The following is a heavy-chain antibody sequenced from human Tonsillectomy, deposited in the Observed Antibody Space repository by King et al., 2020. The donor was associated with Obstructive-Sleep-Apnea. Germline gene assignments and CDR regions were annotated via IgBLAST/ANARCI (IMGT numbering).Heavy chain of an antibody. V-gene: IGHV1-8*01. J-gene: IGHJ5*02. CDR3: VRNRMERDWEAVAGSRFWFDA. CDR1: GYSFTTFD. D-gene: IGHD6-19*01. Sequence: QLVQSGAEVKKPGASVKVSCKAAGYSFTTFDINWVRQTPGQGLEWMGWVTPHSVDTGYAQKFQGRVTVTRDTSINTAYLELSSLRSEDTAVYFCVRNRMERDWEAVAGSRFWFDAGGQGTLVTVSS. CDR2: VTPHSVDT.